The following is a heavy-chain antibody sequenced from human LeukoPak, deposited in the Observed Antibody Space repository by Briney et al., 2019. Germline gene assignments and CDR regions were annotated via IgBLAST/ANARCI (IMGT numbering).Heavy chain of an antibody. CDR1: GYSFTDYW. D-gene: IGHD6-19*01. J-gene: IGHJ4*02. V-gene: IGHV5-51*01. Sequence: GESLKISCKGSGYSFTDYWIGWVRQVPGKGLEWMGIIYPGDSDTRYSPSFQGQVTISADKSIGTAYLQWSSLKASDTAMYYCARHPQYSFRGWYDYWGQGTLVTVSS. CDR3: ARHPQYSFRGWYDY. CDR2: IYPGDSDT.